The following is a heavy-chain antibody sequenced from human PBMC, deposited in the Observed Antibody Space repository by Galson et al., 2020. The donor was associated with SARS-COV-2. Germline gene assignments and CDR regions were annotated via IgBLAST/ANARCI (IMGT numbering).Heavy chain of an antibody. CDR1: GFTFNTYG. Sequence: QAGGSLRLSCAASGFTFNTYGMNWIRQAPGKGLEWLSYISSSSSIIYYADSVKGRFTISRDNARNSLYLQVNSLRAEDTAVYYCATFGRGFSDSSDDYWGQGTLVTVSS. CDR2: ISSSSSII. J-gene: IGHJ4*02. V-gene: IGHV3-48*04. D-gene: IGHD3-22*01. CDR3: ATFGRGFSDSSDDY.